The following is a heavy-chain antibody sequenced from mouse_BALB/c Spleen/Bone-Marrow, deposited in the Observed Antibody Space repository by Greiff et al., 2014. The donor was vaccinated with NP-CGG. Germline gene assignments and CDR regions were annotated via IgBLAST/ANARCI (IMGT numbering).Heavy chain of an antibody. CDR2: ISYSGST. CDR1: GYSITSDYA. CDR3: ARYDYDGVDY. Sequence: VQLQQSGPGLVKPSQSLSLTCTVTGYSITSDYAWNWIRQFPGNKLEWMGYISYSGSTSYNPSLKSRISNTRDTSKNQFFLQLNSVTNEDTATYYCARYDYDGVDYWGQGTTLTVSS. V-gene: IGHV3-2*02. J-gene: IGHJ2*01. D-gene: IGHD2-4*01.